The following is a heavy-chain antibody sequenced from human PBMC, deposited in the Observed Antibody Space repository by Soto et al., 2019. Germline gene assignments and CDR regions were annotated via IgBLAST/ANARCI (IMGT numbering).Heavy chain of an antibody. D-gene: IGHD6-13*01. CDR3: ARDGSRYSSSWYPDPLDY. V-gene: IGHV3-33*01. CDR2: IWYDGSNK. CDR1: GFTFSSYG. J-gene: IGHJ4*02. Sequence: PGGSLRLSCAASGFTFSSYGMHWVRQAPGKGLEWVAVIWYDGSNKYYAESVKGRFTISRDNSKNTLYLQMNSLRAEDTAVYYCARDGSRYSSSWYPDPLDYGGQGTLVTVSS.